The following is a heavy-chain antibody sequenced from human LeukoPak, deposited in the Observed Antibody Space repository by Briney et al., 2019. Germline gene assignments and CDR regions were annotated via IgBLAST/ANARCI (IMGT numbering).Heavy chain of an antibody. V-gene: IGHV3-20*04. CDR3: ARDKGYCSSFRFDP. CDR2: INWNGSST. Sequence: GDSLRLSCPASGFTFDNYGMRWVRQPPGNGLGWVSGINWNGSSTGYADPVKRRFTISRDNTKNSLYLQSNSPRAEDTAFYYCARDKGYCSSFRFDPWCHRTLVTVSS. D-gene: IGHD6-13*01. CDR1: GFTFDNYG. J-gene: IGHJ5*02.